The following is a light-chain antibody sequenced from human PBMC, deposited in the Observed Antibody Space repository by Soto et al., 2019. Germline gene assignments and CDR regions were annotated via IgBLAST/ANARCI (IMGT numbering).Light chain of an antibody. CDR2: EVT. J-gene: IGLJ1*01. CDR1: SSDVGGYDY. CDR3: SSYAGSNTYS. V-gene: IGLV2-8*01. Sequence: QSALTQPPSASGSPGQSVTISCTGTSSDVGGYDYVSWYQHHPGKAPKLMIYEVTKRPSGVPDRFSGSKSGNTASLTVSGFQAEDEADYYCSSYAGSNTYSFGPGTKVTVL.